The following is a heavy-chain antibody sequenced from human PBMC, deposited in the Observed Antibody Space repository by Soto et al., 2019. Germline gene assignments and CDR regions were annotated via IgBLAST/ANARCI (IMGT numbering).Heavy chain of an antibody. D-gene: IGHD6-13*01. J-gene: IGHJ5*02. Sequence: GGSLRLSCAASGFTFSSYAMSWVRQAPGKGLEWVSAISGSGGSTYYADSVKGRFTISRDNSKNTLYLQMNSLRAEDTAVYYCAHSGRYSSSGNTNWFDHWGQGTLVTVSS. CDR2: ISGSGGST. CDR3: AHSGRYSSSGNTNWFDH. CDR1: GFTFSSYA. V-gene: IGHV3-23*01.